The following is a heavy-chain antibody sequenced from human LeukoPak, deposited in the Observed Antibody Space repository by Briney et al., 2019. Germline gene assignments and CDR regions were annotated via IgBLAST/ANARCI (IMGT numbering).Heavy chain of an antibody. D-gene: IGHD5-18*01. CDR3: ARDARIQLWGYYYYYMDV. Sequence: GGSLRLSCAASGLTFSSYSMNWVRQAPGKGLEWVSSISSSSSYIYYADSVKGRFTISRDNAKNSLYLQMNSLRAEDTAVYYCARDARIQLWGYYYYYMDVWGKGTTVTVSS. V-gene: IGHV3-21*01. J-gene: IGHJ6*03. CDR1: GLTFSSYS. CDR2: ISSSSSYI.